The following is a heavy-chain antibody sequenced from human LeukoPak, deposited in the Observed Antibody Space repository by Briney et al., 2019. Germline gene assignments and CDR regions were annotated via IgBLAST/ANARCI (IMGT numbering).Heavy chain of an antibody. Sequence: GGSLRLSCAASGFTFSSYAMSWVRKAPGKGLEWVSAISGSGGSTYYADSVKGRFTISRDNSKNTLYLQMNSLRAEDTAVYYCAADPTAMSTFFDYWGQGTLVTVSS. V-gene: IGHV3-23*01. CDR1: GFTFSSYA. J-gene: IGHJ4*02. CDR3: AADPTAMSTFFDY. D-gene: IGHD2-2*01. CDR2: ISGSGGST.